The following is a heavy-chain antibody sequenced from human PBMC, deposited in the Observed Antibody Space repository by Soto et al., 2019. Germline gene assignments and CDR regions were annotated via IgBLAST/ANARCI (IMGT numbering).Heavy chain of an antibody. CDR3: ASGHFDFWSRYPIEY. J-gene: IGHJ4*02. CDR1: GYTFSNYG. Sequence: QVQLVQSGAEVRKPGASVKVSCKASGYTFSNYGIYWLRQAPGQGLEWLGWVSTYNGDTNYAQKFHDRVTMTTHTSTNTASLELRSLKSDDTAVYYCASGHFDFWSRYPIEYWGQGTSVTVSS. D-gene: IGHD3-3*01. V-gene: IGHV1-18*04. CDR2: VSTYNGDT.